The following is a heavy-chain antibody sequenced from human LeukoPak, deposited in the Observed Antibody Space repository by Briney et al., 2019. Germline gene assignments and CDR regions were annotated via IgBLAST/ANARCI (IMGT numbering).Heavy chain of an antibody. J-gene: IGHJ4*02. V-gene: IGHV3-30*03. CDR3: ARGTSWYSSSWYDY. Sequence: GGSLRLSCAASGFTFSSYGMHWVRQAPGKGLEWVAVISYDGSNKYYADSVKGRFTISRDNSKNTLYLQMNSLRSEDTAVYYCARGTSWYSSSWYDYWGQGTLVTVSS. CDR2: ISYDGSNK. D-gene: IGHD6-13*01. CDR1: GFTFSSYG.